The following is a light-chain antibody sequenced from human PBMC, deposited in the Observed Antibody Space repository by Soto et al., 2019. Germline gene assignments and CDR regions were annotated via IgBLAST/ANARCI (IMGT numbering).Light chain of an antibody. CDR2: AAS. Sequence: AIRITHSPSSVSASTGDRVTITCRASQGISSYLAWYQQKPGKAPKLLIYAASTLQSGVPSRFSGSGSGTDFTLTISCLQSEDFATYYCQQYYSYPLTFGGGTKVDI. V-gene: IGKV1-8*01. CDR3: QQYYSYPLT. J-gene: IGKJ4*01. CDR1: QGISSY.